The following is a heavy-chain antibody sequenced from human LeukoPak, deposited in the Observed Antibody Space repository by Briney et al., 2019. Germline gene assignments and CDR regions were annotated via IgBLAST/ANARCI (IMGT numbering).Heavy chain of an antibody. CDR1: GYSFTSYW. Sequence: GEALKISCKGSGYSFTSYWNSWVRPMPGKGLEWMGRIDPSDSYTNYRPSFQGHVTISADKSISTAYLQWSSLKASDTAMYYCAAALGYSYGNFDYWGQGTLVTVSS. CDR2: IDPSDSYT. J-gene: IGHJ4*02. D-gene: IGHD5-18*01. CDR3: AAALGYSYGNFDY. V-gene: IGHV5-10-1*01.